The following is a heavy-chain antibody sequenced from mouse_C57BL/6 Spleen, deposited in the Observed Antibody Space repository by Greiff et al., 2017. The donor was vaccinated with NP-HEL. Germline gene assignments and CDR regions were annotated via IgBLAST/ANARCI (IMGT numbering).Heavy chain of an antibody. CDR1: GYAFSSSW. CDR3: ARWTGDLAY. CDR2: IYPGDGDT. Sequence: VQLQQSGPELVKPGASVKISCKASGYAFSSSWMNWVKQRPGKGLEWIGRIYPGDGDTNYNGKFKGKATLTADKSSSTAYMKHSSLTSEASAVYFCARWTGDLAYWGQGTLVTVSA. J-gene: IGHJ3*01. V-gene: IGHV1-82*01.